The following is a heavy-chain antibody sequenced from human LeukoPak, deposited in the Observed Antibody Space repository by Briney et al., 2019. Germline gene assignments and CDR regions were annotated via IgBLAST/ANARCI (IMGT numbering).Heavy chain of an antibody. CDR1: GGSISSGGYY. CDR3: ARGIGWGSGSYLYYFDY. D-gene: IGHD3-10*01. Sequence: PSETLSLTCTVSGGSISSGGYYWSWIRQPPGKGLEWIGYIYHSGSTYYNPSLKSRVTISVDRSKNQFSLKLSSVTAADTAVYYCARGIGWGSGSYLYYFDYWGQGTLVTVSS. J-gene: IGHJ4*02. CDR2: IYHSGST. V-gene: IGHV4-30-2*01.